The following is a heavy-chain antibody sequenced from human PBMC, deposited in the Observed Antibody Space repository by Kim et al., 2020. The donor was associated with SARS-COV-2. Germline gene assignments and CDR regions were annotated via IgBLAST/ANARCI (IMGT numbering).Heavy chain of an antibody. J-gene: IGHJ4*02. V-gene: IGHV1-69*01. D-gene: IGHD1-26*01. Sequence: AQKFQGRVTITADESTSTAYMELSSLRSEDTAVYYCARGVDSGSYYGVDYWGQGTLVTVSS. CDR3: ARGVDSGSYYGVDY.